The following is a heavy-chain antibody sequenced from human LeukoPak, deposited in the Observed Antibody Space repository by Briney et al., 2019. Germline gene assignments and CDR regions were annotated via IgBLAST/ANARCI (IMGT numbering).Heavy chain of an antibody. D-gene: IGHD7-27*01. V-gene: IGHV5-51*01. Sequence: GESLQISFKASGYSFTSYWIGWVRPMPGKGLEWMGIIDPSDSETRYTPSFQGQVPISVDKSLTTAYLQWNSLKASDTAMYYCARQTAMGRSGDYWGQGTLVSVS. CDR1: GYSFTSYW. CDR3: ARQTAMGRSGDY. J-gene: IGHJ4*02. CDR2: IDPSDSET.